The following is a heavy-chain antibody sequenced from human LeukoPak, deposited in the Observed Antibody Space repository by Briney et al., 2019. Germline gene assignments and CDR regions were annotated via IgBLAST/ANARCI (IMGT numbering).Heavy chain of an antibody. CDR2: ITGNGDST. Sequence: GGSLRLSCAASGFTFSSYGMSWVRQAPGKGLEWVSAITGNGDSTYNAASVKGRFTISRDNSKNTLYLQMNSLRADDTAVYYCAKRGLSGDFDYWGQGTLVTVSS. CDR3: AKRGLSGDFDY. V-gene: IGHV3-23*01. J-gene: IGHJ4*02. D-gene: IGHD3-16*02. CDR1: GFTFSSYG.